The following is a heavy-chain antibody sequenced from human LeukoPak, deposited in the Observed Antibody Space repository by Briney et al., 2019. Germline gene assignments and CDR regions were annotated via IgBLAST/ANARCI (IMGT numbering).Heavy chain of an antibody. J-gene: IGHJ4*02. D-gene: IGHD6-13*01. CDR3: ARDEIGLAAAAD. CDR1: GYTFTSYY. V-gene: IGHV1-46*01. Sequence: GASVKVSCKASGYTFTSYYMHWVRQAPGQGLEWMGIINPSGGSTSYAQKFQGRVTMTRDTSTSTVYMELSSPRSEDTAVYYCARDEIGLAAAADWGQGTLVTVSS. CDR2: INPSGGST.